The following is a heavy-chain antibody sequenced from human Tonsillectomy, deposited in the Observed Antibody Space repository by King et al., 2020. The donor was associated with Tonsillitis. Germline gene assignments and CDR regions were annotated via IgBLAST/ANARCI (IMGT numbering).Heavy chain of an antibody. V-gene: IGHV1-18*01. CDR1: GYTFTSYG. CDR2: ISAYNGNT. Sequence: QLVQSGAEVKKPGASVKVSCKASGYTFTSYGISWVRQAPGQGLEGMGWISAYNGNTNYAQKLQGRFTMTTDTSTSTAYMELRSLRSDDTAVYYCASNIAVAGIDYYYYGMDVWGQGTTVTVSS. D-gene: IGHD6-19*01. J-gene: IGHJ6*02. CDR3: ASNIAVAGIDYYYYGMDV.